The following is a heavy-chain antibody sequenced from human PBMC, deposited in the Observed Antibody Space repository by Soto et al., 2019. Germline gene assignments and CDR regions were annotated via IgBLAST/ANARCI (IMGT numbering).Heavy chain of an antibody. Sequence: QVQLVESGGGVVQPGRSLRLSCAAAGFSFSDYGMHWVRQGPGKGLEWVAAISHGGIRKHYADSVKGRFTISRDNSKKTVYLHLSSLRRDDPANYYCVKDWVGGSNIYQLDYWGPGTVVTVSS. CDR3: VKDWVGGSNIYQLDY. V-gene: IGHV3-30*18. D-gene: IGHD1-26*01. CDR1: GFSFSDYG. J-gene: IGHJ4*02. CDR2: ISHGGIRK.